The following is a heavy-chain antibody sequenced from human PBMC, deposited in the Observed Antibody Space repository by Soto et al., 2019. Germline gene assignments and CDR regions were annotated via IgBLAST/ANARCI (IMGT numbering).Heavy chain of an antibody. CDR3: ARWGYSSGWVDY. Sequence: QVQLVQSGAEVKKPGASVKVSCKASGCTFTSYAMHWVRQAPGQRLEWMGWINAGNGNTKYSQKFQGRVTITRDTSASTAYMELSSLRSEDTAVYYCARWGYSSGWVDYWGQGSLVTVSS. J-gene: IGHJ4*02. D-gene: IGHD6-19*01. V-gene: IGHV1-3*01. CDR1: GCTFTSYA. CDR2: INAGNGNT.